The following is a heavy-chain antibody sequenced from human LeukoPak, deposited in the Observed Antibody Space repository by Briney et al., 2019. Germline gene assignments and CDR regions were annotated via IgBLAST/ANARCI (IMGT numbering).Heavy chain of an antibody. CDR1: GFTFSIYS. Sequence: PGGSLRLSCAASGFTFSIYSMNWVRQAPGKGLEWVSSISSSSSYIYYADSVKGRFTISRDNAENSLYLQMNSLRAEDTAVYYCARESPPQYSYDSSSYLGPMDAFDIWGQGTMVTVSS. J-gene: IGHJ3*02. D-gene: IGHD3-22*01. V-gene: IGHV3-21*01. CDR3: ARESPPQYSYDSSSYLGPMDAFDI. CDR2: ISSSSSYI.